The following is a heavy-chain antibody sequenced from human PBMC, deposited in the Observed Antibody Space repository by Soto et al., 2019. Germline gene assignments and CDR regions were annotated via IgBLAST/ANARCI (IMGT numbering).Heavy chain of an antibody. Sequence: SETLSLTCTVSGGSVSSGSYYWSWIRQPPGKGLEWIGYIYYSGSTNYNPSLKSRVTISVDTSKNQFSLKLSSVTAADTAVYYCARDWEWDFDYWGQGTLVTVSS. CDR1: GGSVSSGSYY. CDR3: ARDWEWDFDY. V-gene: IGHV4-61*01. J-gene: IGHJ4*02. D-gene: IGHD3-3*01. CDR2: IYYSGST.